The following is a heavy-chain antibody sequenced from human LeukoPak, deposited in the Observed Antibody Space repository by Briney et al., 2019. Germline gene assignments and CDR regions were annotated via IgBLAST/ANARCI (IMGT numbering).Heavy chain of an antibody. Sequence: SETLPLTCAVYGGSFSGYYWSWIRQPPGKGLEWIGEINHSGSTNYNPSLKSRVTISVDTSKNQFSLKLSSVTAADTAVYYCAREQWLVPKGAFDIWGQGTMVTVSS. D-gene: IGHD6-19*01. CDR3: AREQWLVPKGAFDI. CDR1: GGSFSGYY. CDR2: INHSGST. J-gene: IGHJ3*02. V-gene: IGHV4-34*01.